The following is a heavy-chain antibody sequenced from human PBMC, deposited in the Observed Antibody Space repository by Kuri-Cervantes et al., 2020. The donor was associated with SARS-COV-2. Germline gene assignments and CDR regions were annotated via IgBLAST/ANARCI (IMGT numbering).Heavy chain of an antibody. V-gene: IGHV3-69-1*01. CDR1: GFTFSDYY. J-gene: IGHJ4*02. D-gene: IGHD2-21*02. Sequence: GESLKISCAASGFTFSDYYMNWVRQAPGKGLEWVSSISSSSTIYYADSVKGRFTISRDNAKNSLYLQMNSLRAEDTAVYYCARAVVVTAMPFGYWGQGTLVTVSS. CDR3: ARAVVVTAMPFGY. CDR2: ISSSSTI.